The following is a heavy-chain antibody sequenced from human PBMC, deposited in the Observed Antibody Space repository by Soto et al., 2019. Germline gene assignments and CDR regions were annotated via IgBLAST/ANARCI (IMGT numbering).Heavy chain of an antibody. Sequence: ASVKVSCKASGYTFTSYGISWVRQAPGQGLEWMGWISAYNGNTNYAQKLQGRVTMTTDTSTGTAYMELRSLRSDDTAVYYCARAGAFYDSSGLNWFDPWGQGTLVTVSS. CDR1: GYTFTSYG. V-gene: IGHV1-18*01. CDR3: ARAGAFYDSSGLNWFDP. D-gene: IGHD3-22*01. J-gene: IGHJ5*02. CDR2: ISAYNGNT.